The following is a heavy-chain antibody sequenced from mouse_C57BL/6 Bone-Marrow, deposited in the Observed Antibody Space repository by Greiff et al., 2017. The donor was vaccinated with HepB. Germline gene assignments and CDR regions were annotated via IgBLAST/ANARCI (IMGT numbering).Heavy chain of an antibody. CDR1: GFTFSNYW. CDR2: IRLKSDNYAT. D-gene: IGHD2-5*01. J-gene: IGHJ1*03. CDR3: TVYYSNYAWYFDV. V-gene: IGHV6-3*01. Sequence: EVMLVESGGGLVQPGGSMKLSCVASGFTFSNYWMNWVRQSPEKGLEWVAQIRLKSDNYATHYAESVKGRFTISRDDSKSSVYLQMNNLRAEDTGIYYCTVYYSNYAWYFDVWGTGTTVTVSS.